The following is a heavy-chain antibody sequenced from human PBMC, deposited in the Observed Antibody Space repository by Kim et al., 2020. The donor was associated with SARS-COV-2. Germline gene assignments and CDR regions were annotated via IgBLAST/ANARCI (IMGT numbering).Heavy chain of an antibody. CDR2: INWNGGST. CDR1: GFTFDDHG. Sequence: GGSLRLSCAASGFTFDDHGMSWVRQAPGKGLEWVSGINWNGGSTGYADSVKGRFTISRDNAKNSLYLQMNSLRAEDTALYHCARGGGSYSSSPAGGWFDPWGQGTLVTVSS. CDR3: ARGGGSYSSSPAGGWFDP. V-gene: IGHV3-20*01. J-gene: IGHJ5*02. D-gene: IGHD6-13*01.